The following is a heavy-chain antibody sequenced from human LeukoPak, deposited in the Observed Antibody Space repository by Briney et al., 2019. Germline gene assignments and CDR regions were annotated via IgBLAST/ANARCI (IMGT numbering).Heavy chain of an antibody. CDR2: IEQDGSET. V-gene: IGHV3-7*01. Sequence: PGESLRLSCAASGFTFSNYWMNWVRQAPGKGLECLANIEQDGSETYYADSVKGRFTISRDNAKNSLYLQMNSLRAEDTAVYYCARETPRRGETRDGYRWGQGTLVTVSS. J-gene: IGHJ4*02. CDR1: GFTFSNYW. D-gene: IGHD5-24*01. CDR3: ARETPRRGETRDGYR.